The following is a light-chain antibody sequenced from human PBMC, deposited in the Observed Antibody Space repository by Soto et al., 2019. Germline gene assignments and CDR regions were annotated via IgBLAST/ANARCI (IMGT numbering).Light chain of an antibody. V-gene: IGLV2-14*01. J-gene: IGLJ2*01. Sequence: QSALTQPASVSGSPGQSITISCTGTSSDVGGYNYVSWYQRHPGKAPKLIIYEVNNRPSGVSNRFSGSKSGNTASLTISGLQAEDEADYYCSSYTRSSTSVVFGGGTKLTVL. CDR1: SSDVGGYNY. CDR3: SSYTRSSTSVV. CDR2: EVN.